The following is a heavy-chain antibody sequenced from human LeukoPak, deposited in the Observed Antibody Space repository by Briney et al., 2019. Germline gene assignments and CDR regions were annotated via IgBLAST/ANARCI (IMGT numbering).Heavy chain of an antibody. CDR1: GGSISSYY. Sequence: NSSETLSLTCTVSGGSISSYYWSWIRQPPGKGLEWIGYIYYSGSTNYNPSLKSRVTISVDTSKNQFSLKLSSVTAADTAVYYCARLGSSPYYFDYWGQGTLVTVSS. CDR2: IYYSGST. CDR3: ARLGSSPYYFDY. D-gene: IGHD6-6*01. V-gene: IGHV4-59*08. J-gene: IGHJ4*02.